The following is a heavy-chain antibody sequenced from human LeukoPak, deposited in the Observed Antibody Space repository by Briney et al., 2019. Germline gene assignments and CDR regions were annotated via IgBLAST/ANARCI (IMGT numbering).Heavy chain of an antibody. V-gene: IGHV3-23*01. J-gene: IGHJ4*02. Sequence: PGGSLRLSCAASGFTFSSYAMNWVRQAPGKGLEWVSTITASGADTFYADSVKGRLTISRDNSKSTLYLQMNSLRVEDTAVYYCAKCLYGSGNFYDYWGQGTLVTVSS. CDR3: AKCLYGSGNFYDY. CDR1: GFTFSSYA. CDR2: ITASGADT. D-gene: IGHD3-10*01.